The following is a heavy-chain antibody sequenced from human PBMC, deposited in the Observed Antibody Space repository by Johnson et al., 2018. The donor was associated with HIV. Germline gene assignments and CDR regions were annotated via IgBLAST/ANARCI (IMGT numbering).Heavy chain of an antibody. Sequence: QVQLVESWGGVVQPGRSLRLSCAASGFTFSSYGMHWVRQAPGKGLEWVAVISYDGSNKYYADSVKGRFTISRDNSKNTLYLQMNSLRAEDTAVYYCARWGRGSIVLVVYARSDACDIWGQGTMVTVSS. D-gene: IGHD2-8*02. CDR1: GFTFSSYG. CDR2: ISYDGSNK. CDR3: ARWGRGSIVLVVYARSDACDI. V-gene: IGHV3-30*03. J-gene: IGHJ3*02.